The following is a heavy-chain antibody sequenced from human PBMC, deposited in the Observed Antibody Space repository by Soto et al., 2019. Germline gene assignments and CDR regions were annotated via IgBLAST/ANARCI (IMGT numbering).Heavy chain of an antibody. CDR3: ASLDILTGYTPHDAFDI. J-gene: IGHJ3*02. Sequence: GASVKVSCKASGYSFTNYGITWVRQAPGQGVEWMGWINPNSGDTNYAQKLQGRVTMTRNTSISTAYMEPSSLRSEDTAVYYCASLDILTGYTPHDAFDIWGQGTMVTVSS. CDR1: GYSFTNYG. D-gene: IGHD3-9*01. V-gene: IGHV1-8*02. CDR2: INPNSGDT.